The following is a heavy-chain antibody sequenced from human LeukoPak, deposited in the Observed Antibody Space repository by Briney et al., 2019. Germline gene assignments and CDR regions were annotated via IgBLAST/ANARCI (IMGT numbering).Heavy chain of an antibody. CDR2: ISWNSGSI. CDR1: GFTFDDYA. D-gene: IGHD3-10*01. Sequence: GGSLRLSCAASGFTFDDYAMHWVRQAPGKGLEWVSGISWNSGSIGYADSVKGRFTISRDNAKNSLYLQMNSLRAEDTALYYCAKGRGIGELLGYYFDYWGQGTLVTVSS. J-gene: IGHJ4*02. V-gene: IGHV3-9*01. CDR3: AKGRGIGELLGYYFDY.